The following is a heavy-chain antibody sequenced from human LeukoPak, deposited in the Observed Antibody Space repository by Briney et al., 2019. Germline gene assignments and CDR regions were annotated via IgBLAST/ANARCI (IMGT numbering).Heavy chain of an antibody. V-gene: IGHV3-74*01. CDR1: GFTFSNYW. CDR3: ARDGGYCTNGVCFFDY. J-gene: IGHJ4*02. D-gene: IGHD2-8*01. CDR2: IDSDGSST. Sequence: PGGSLRLSCAASGFTFSNYWMHWVRQAPGKGLVWVSRIDSDGSSTSYADSVKGRFTISRDNAKNTLYLLMNSLRDEDTAVYYCARDGGYCTNGVCFFDYWGQGTLVTVST.